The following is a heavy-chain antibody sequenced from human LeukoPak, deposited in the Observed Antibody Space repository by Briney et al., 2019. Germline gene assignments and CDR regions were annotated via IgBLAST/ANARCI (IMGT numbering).Heavy chain of an antibody. D-gene: IGHD2-2*01. V-gene: IGHV3-23*01. CDR3: SKDLKYQLLSRWFDP. CDR2: ISGSGGST. J-gene: IGHJ5*02. CDR1: GFTSSSYA. Sequence: GGSLRLSCAASGFTSSSYAMSWVRQAPGKGLEWVSSISGSGGSTYYADSVKGRFTISRDNSKNTLYLQMNSLRAEDTAVYYCSKDLKYQLLSRWFDPWGEGTLVTVSS.